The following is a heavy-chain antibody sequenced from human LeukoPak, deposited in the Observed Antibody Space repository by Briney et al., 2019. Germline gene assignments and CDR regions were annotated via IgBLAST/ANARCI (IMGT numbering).Heavy chain of an antibody. Sequence: ASVKVSCKASGYTFSDYYMHWVRQAPGQGLEWMGWINPNSGGTNYAQKFQGGVTMTRDTSISTAYMELSRLRSDDTAVYYCARAGYCSGGSCYLFVDYWGQGTLVTVSS. CDR3: ARAGYCSGGSCYLFVDY. CDR1: GYTFSDYY. J-gene: IGHJ4*02. V-gene: IGHV1-2*02. CDR2: INPNSGGT. D-gene: IGHD2-15*01.